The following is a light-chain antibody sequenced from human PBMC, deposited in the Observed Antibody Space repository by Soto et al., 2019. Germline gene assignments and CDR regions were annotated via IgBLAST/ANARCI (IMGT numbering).Light chain of an antibody. Sequence: DIQMTQSPSFLSASVGDRVTITCRASQAISNYLNWYQQKPGKAPKLLIYAASSLQSGVPSRFSGSGSGTDFTLTITSLQPEDFATYYCQQSYNSPPITFGQGTRLEIK. CDR2: AAS. CDR1: QAISNY. CDR3: QQSYNSPPIT. J-gene: IGKJ5*01. V-gene: IGKV1-39*01.